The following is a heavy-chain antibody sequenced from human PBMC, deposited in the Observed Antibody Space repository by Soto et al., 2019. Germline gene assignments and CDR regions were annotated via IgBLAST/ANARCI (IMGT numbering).Heavy chain of an antibody. Sequence: EVQLLESGGDLVQPGGSLRLSCAASGFTFTSFAMSWVRQAPGKGLEWISCMSGSGNEIYYADSVKGRSTISRDNPKNTVYLHMSSLRAEDTAVYYCAKDALYNYEKLNYWGQGTLVTVSS. V-gene: IGHV3-23*01. CDR2: MSGSGNEI. D-gene: IGHD5-18*01. J-gene: IGHJ4*02. CDR1: GFTFTSFA. CDR3: AKDALYNYEKLNY.